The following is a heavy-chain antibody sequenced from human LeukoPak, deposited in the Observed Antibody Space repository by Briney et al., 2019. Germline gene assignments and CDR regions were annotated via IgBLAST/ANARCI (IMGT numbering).Heavy chain of an antibody. CDR2: FCSSGDT. V-gene: IGHV4-39*01. D-gene: IGHD3-22*01. CDR3: ARHKGPHNARIVLRNNWFDS. Sequence: PSETLSLTCTVSSGSISSTNYCWGWIRQPPGKGLEWIVTFCSSGDTFYIPSLKSRVIISADTSKNRFSLRLISFIATDMSLYSCARHKGPHNARIVLRNNWFDSWGQGILVIVSS. CDR1: SGSISSTNYC. J-gene: IGHJ5*01.